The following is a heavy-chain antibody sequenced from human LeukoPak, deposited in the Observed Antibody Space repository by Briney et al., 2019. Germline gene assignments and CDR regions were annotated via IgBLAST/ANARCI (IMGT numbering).Heavy chain of an antibody. D-gene: IGHD6-13*01. V-gene: IGHV1-69*05. Sequence: GSSVKVSCKASGGTFSSYAISWVRQAPGQGLEWMGGMIPLFGTANYEQKFQGRVTITTDESTSTASMELSSLRSEDRAVYYCASKIAAAGNPGYYYYYMDVWGKGTTVTVSS. CDR3: ASKIAAAGNPGYYYYYMDV. CDR1: GGTFSSYA. J-gene: IGHJ6*03. CDR2: MIPLFGTA.